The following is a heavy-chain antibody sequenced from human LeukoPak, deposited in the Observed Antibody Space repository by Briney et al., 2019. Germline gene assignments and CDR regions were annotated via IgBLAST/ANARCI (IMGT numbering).Heavy chain of an antibody. D-gene: IGHD3-22*01. Sequence: GGSLRLSCAASGFTFSSYAMSWVRQAPGKGLEWVSAISGSGGSTYYADSVKGRFTISRDNSKNTLYLQMNSLRAEDTAVYYCAKDSYTYYYDSSGYQTSYYYYMDVWGKGTTVTVSS. V-gene: IGHV3-23*01. CDR2: ISGSGGST. J-gene: IGHJ6*03. CDR3: AKDSYTYYYDSSGYQTSYYYYMDV. CDR1: GFTFSSYA.